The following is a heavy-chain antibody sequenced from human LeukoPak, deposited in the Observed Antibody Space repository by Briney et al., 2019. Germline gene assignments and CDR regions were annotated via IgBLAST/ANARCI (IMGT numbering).Heavy chain of an antibody. D-gene: IGHD2-21*02. J-gene: IGHJ5*02. Sequence: GGSLRLSCAASGFTVSSSYMGWVRQAPGKGLEWVSVLYGGGTTYYPDSVKGRFTISRDNSQNTLYLQMDSLRPEDTAVYYCARADNPYCGGDCYPNWFDPWGQGTLVTVSS. V-gene: IGHV3-66*02. CDR1: GFTVSSSY. CDR3: ARADNPYCGGDCYPNWFDP. CDR2: LYGGGTT.